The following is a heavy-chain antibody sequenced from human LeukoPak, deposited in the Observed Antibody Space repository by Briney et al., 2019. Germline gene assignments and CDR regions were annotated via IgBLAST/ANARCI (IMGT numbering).Heavy chain of an antibody. D-gene: IGHD6-19*01. Sequence: PSETLSLTCTVSGGSISSYYXSWXXXPXGXGLXWIXXIYYSXSPNYNPSLKSRVTISIHTSKKQFSLKLSSVTAADTAVYYCARGIAVAGIVSDYYYYGMDVWGQGTTVTVSS. J-gene: IGHJ6*02. CDR3: ARGIAVAGIVSDYYYYGMDV. V-gene: IGHV4-59*08. CDR1: GGSISSYY. CDR2: IYYSXSP.